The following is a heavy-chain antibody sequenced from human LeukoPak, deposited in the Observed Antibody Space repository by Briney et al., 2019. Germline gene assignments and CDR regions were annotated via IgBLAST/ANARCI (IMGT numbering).Heavy chain of an antibody. V-gene: IGHV1-18*01. CDR3: AREIRLRFLEWFPALNYYYYGMDV. Sequence: ASVKVSCKASGYTFTSYGISWVRQAPGQGLEWMGWISAYNGNTNYAQKLQGRVTMTTDTSTSTAYMELRSLRSDDTAVCYCAREIRLRFLEWFPALNYYYYGMDVWGQGTTVTVSS. CDR1: GYTFTSYG. J-gene: IGHJ6*02. D-gene: IGHD3-3*01. CDR2: ISAYNGNT.